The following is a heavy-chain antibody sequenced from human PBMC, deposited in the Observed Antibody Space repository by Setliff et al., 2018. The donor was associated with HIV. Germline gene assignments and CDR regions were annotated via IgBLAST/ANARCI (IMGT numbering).Heavy chain of an antibody. CDR1: SGSVSGYY. J-gene: IGHJ6*03. Sequence: SETLSLTCSVSSGSVSGYYWGWIRQPPGKKLEWIGYIHSSGSTIYSASLKSRDSISVDTSKNQVSLRLSSVTAADTAVYHCSRGSYYMDVWGKGTTVTVSS. V-gene: IGHV4-59*08. CDR3: SRGSYYMDV. CDR2: IHSSGST. D-gene: IGHD3-16*01.